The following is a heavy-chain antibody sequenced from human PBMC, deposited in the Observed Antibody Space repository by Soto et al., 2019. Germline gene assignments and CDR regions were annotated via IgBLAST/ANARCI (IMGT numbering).Heavy chain of an antibody. CDR2: ISYDGSNK. CDR1: GFTFSSYG. CDR3: AKDHIVGATRGYNWFDP. Sequence: PGGSLRLSCAASGFTFSSYGMHRVRQAPGKGLEWVAVISYDGSNKYYADSVKGRFTISRDNSKNTLYLQMNSLRAEDTAVYYCAKDHIVGATRGYNWFDPWGQGTLVTVSS. D-gene: IGHD1-26*01. J-gene: IGHJ5*02. V-gene: IGHV3-30*18.